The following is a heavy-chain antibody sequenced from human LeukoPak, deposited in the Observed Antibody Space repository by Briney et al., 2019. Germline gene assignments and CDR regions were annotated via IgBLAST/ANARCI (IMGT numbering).Heavy chain of an antibody. CDR2: VYRNGNI. D-gene: IGHD2-2*01. V-gene: IGHV4-61*02. Sequence: SETLSLTCTVSGDSISSGSYSWNWIRQPAGKGLEWIGRVYRNGNINYNPSLKSRVTISPDTSKIQFSLKLTSVTAADTAVYYCASLGSNDYWGQGTLVTVSS. J-gene: IGHJ4*02. CDR3: ASLGSNDY. CDR1: GDSISSGSYS.